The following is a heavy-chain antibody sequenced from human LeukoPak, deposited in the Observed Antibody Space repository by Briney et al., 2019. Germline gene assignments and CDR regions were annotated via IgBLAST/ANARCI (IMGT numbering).Heavy chain of an antibody. CDR1: GFTFSTYS. D-gene: IGHD2-2*01. Sequence: GGSLRLSCAASGFTFSTYSMNWVRQAPGKGLEWVSSISSSRSYIYYADSVKGRFTISRDNAKNSLYLQINSLRAEDTAVYYCARDRLYCSSTSCYPNWGQGTLVTVSS. V-gene: IGHV3-21*01. CDR3: ARDRLYCSSTSCYPN. CDR2: ISSSRSYI. J-gene: IGHJ4*02.